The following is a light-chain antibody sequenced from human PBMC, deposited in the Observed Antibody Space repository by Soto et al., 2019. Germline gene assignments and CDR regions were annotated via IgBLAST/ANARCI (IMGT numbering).Light chain of an antibody. CDR3: SSYAGSNNFV. V-gene: IGLV2-8*01. CDR2: EVT. Sequence: QSALTQPPSASGFPGQSVTISCTGTSSDVGYYDYVSWYQQHPGKAPKLVIYEVTKRPSGVADRVSASKSGNTASLTVSGLRAEDEADYSCSSYAGSNNFVFGSGTKVTVL. CDR1: SSDVGYYDY. J-gene: IGLJ1*01.